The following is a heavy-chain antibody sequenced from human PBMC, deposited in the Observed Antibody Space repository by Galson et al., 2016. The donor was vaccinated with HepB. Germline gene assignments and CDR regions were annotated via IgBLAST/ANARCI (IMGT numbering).Heavy chain of an antibody. V-gene: IGHV3-20*04. Sequence: SLRLSCAASGFTFDDYGMSWVRQTPGKGLEWVSGINWNGGSTGYADSVKGRFTISRDNAENSLYLQMNSLRAEDTALYYCARAPYLYLAAAAYYFDYWGQGTLVTVSS. D-gene: IGHD6-13*01. CDR1: GFTFDDYG. J-gene: IGHJ4*02. CDR2: INWNGGST. CDR3: ARAPYLYLAAAAYYFDY.